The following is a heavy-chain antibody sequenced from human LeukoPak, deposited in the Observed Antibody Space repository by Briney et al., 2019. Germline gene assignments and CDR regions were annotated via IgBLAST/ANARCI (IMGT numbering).Heavy chain of an antibody. CDR3: AKGGRLRMYNWFDP. D-gene: IGHD4-17*01. CDR1: GFTFSSYA. CDR2: ISGSGGST. V-gene: IGHV3-23*01. J-gene: IGHJ5*02. Sequence: GGSLRLSCAASGFTFSSYAMSWVRQAPGKGLGWVSAISGSGGSTYYADSVKGRFTISRDNSKNTLYLQMNSLRAEDTAVYYCAKGGRLRMYNWFDPWGQGTLVTVSS.